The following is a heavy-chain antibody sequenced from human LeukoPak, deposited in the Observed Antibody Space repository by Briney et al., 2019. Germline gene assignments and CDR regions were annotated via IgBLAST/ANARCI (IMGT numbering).Heavy chain of an antibody. V-gene: IGHV4-31*03. CDR1: GGSISSGGYY. J-gene: IGHJ6*02. Sequence: PSQTLSPTCTVSGGSISSGGYYWSWIRQHPGKGLEWIGYIYYSGSTYYNPSLKSRVTISVDTSKNQFSLKLSSVTAADTAVYYCASKCHGGNPYCRGMDVWGQGTTVTVSS. CDR2: IYYSGST. CDR3: ASKCHGGNPYCRGMDV. D-gene: IGHD4-23*01.